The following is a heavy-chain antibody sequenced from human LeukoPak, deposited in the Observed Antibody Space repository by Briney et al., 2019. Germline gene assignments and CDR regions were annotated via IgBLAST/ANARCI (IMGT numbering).Heavy chain of an antibody. CDR2: INWNGGCT. CDR3: ARDSAATVTTWIGFYYYYYMDV. V-gene: IGHV3-20*04. J-gene: IGHJ6*03. Sequence: PGGSLRLSCAAYGFSFDDYGMSWVRQAPGKGLEWVSGINWNGGCTGYADSVKGRFTISRDNAKNSLYLQMNSLRAEDTALYYCARDSAATVTTWIGFYYYYYMDVWGKGTTVTVSS. CDR1: GFSFDDYG. D-gene: IGHD4-17*01.